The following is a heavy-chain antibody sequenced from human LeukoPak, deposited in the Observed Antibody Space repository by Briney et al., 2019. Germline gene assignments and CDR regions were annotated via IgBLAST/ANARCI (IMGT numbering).Heavy chain of an antibody. CDR3: ANLPPANAFDI. CDR1: GFTFSSYG. CDR2: ISYDGSNK. Sequence: PGGSLRLSCAASGFTFSSYGMHWVRQAPGKGLEWVAVISYDGSNKYYADSVKGRFTISRDNSKNTLYLQMNSLRAEDTAVYYCANLPPANAFDIWGQGTMVTVSS. V-gene: IGHV3-30*18. J-gene: IGHJ3*02.